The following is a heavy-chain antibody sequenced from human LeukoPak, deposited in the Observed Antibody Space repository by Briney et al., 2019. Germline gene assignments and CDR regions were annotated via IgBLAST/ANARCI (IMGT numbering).Heavy chain of an antibody. V-gene: IGHV4-39*01. CDR2: IYYSGST. J-gene: IGHJ4*02. CDR1: GGSISSSSYY. Sequence: PSETLSLTCTVSGGSISSSSYYWGWLRQPPGTGLEWIGGIYYSGSTYYNPSLKSRVTISVDTSKNQFSLKLSSVTAADTAVYYCARKASIRGGFHWGQGTLVTVSS. D-gene: IGHD2-2*01. CDR3: ARKASIRGGFH.